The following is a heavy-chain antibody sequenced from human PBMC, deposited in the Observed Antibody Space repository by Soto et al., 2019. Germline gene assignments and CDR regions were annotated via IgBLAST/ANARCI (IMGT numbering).Heavy chain of an antibody. D-gene: IGHD3-22*01. V-gene: IGHV3-23*01. CDR1: GFTFSSYA. CDR2: ISGSGGST. CDR3: AKDQGYYYDSSGYSGIIDY. J-gene: IGHJ4*02. Sequence: PGGSLRLSCAASGFTFSSYAMSWVRQAPGKGLEWVSAISGSGGSTYYADSVKGRFTISRDNSKNTLYPQMNSLRAEDTAVYYCAKDQGYYYDSSGYSGIIDYWGQGTLVTVSS.